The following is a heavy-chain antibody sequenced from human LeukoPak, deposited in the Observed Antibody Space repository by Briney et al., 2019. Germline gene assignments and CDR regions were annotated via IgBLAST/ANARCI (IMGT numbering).Heavy chain of an antibody. CDR3: AKDQGVPAAIDY. J-gene: IGHJ4*02. CDR2: MSYDGSNR. D-gene: IGHD2-2*01. Sequence: PGGSLRLSCAASGFTFSSYGMHWVRQAPGKGLEWVAVMSYDGSNRYYADSVKGRFTISRDNSKNTLYLQMNSLRAEDTAVYYCAKDQGVPAAIDYWGQGTLVTVSS. V-gene: IGHV3-30*18. CDR1: GFTFSSYG.